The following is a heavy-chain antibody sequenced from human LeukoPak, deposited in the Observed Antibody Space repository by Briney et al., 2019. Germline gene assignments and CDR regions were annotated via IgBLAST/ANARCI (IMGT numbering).Heavy chain of an antibody. CDR2: ISAYNGNT. CDR3: ARDRLQGSGY. Sequence: SVKVPYKPSGYTFTSHGISRVRQDPRPRLEWMGWISAYNGNTNYAQKLQGRVTMTTDTSTSTAYMELRSLRSDDTAVYYCARDRLQGSGYWGQGTLVTVSS. J-gene: IGHJ4*02. CDR1: GYTFTSHG. D-gene: IGHD5-24*01. V-gene: IGHV1-18*01.